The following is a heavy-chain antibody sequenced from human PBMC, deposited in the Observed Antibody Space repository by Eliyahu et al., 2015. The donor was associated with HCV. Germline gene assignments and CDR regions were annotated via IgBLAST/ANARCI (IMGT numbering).Heavy chain of an antibody. CDR3: ARSPAYYYDSSGYYHDY. V-gene: IGHV4-31*03. CDR2: NYYXGST. D-gene: IGHD3-22*01. J-gene: IGHJ4*02. CDR1: GXXIXSGGYY. Sequence: QVQLQESGPGLVKPSQTLSLTCXVSGXXIXSGGYYWSWIRXHXGXGLXWIGYNYYXGSTYYNPSLKSRVTISVDTSKNQFSLKLSSVTAADTAVYYXARSPAYYYDSSGYYHDYWGQGTLVTVSS.